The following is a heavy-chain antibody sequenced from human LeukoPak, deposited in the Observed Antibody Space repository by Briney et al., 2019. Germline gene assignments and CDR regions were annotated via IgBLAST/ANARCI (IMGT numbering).Heavy chain of an antibody. J-gene: IGHJ4*02. V-gene: IGHV3-23*01. Sequence: GSLRLSCAASGFTFSSYAMSWVRQAPGKGLEWVSAISGSGGSTYYADSVKGRFTISRDNSKNTLYLQMNSLRAEDTAVYYCARDYYGSGSYYRGGFWGQGTLVTVSS. CDR3: ARDYYGSGSYYRGGF. CDR1: GFTFSSYA. CDR2: ISGSGGST. D-gene: IGHD3-10*01.